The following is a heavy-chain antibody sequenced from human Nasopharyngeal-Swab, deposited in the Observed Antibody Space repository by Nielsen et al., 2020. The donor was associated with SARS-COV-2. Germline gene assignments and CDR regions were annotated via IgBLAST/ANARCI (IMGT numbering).Heavy chain of an antibody. CDR3: ARDGTTSQTSYYYYGMDV. Sequence: SVKASCKASGGTFSSYAISWVRQAPGQGLEWMGGIIPIFGTANYAQKFQGRVTITADESTSTAYMELSSLRSEDTDVYYCARDGTTSQTSYYYYGMDVWGQGTTVTVSS. V-gene: IGHV1-69*01. CDR1: GGTFSSYA. J-gene: IGHJ6*02. D-gene: IGHD4-17*01. CDR2: IIPIFGTA.